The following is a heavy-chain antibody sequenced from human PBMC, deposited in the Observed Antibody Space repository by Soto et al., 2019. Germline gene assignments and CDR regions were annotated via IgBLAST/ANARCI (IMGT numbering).Heavy chain of an antibody. Sequence: EVQLLESGGGLVQPGGSLRLSCAASGFTFSSYAMSWVRQAPGKGLEWVSAISGSGGSTYYADSVKGRFTISRDNSKNTLYLQMTSLRAEDTAVYYCAKELVATILEGWVNWFDPWGQGPLVTVSS. V-gene: IGHV3-23*01. CDR1: GFTFSSYA. J-gene: IGHJ5*02. CDR2: ISGSGGST. CDR3: AKELVATILEGWVNWFDP. D-gene: IGHD5-12*01.